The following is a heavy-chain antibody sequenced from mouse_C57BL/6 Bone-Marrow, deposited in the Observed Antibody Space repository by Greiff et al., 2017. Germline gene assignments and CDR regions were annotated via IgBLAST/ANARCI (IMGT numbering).Heavy chain of an antibody. V-gene: IGHV1-85*01. CDR3: AKLEVDDSSGYGCFDV. Sequence: QVQLQQSGPELVKPGASVKLSCKASGYTFTSYDINWVKQRPGQGLEWIGWIYPRDGSTKYNEKFKGKATLTVDTSSSTAYMELHSLTSEDSAVYFCAKLEVDDSSGYGCFDVWGTGTTVTVSS. CDR1: GYTFTSYD. J-gene: IGHJ1*03. D-gene: IGHD1-1*01. CDR2: IYPRDGST.